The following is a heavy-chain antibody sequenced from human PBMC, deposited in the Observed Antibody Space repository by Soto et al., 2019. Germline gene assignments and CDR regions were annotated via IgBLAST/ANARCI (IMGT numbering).Heavy chain of an antibody. CDR2: ISAYNGDT. J-gene: IGHJ6*03. CDR1: GYTFTNYG. D-gene: IGHD6-6*01. Sequence: QVQLLQSGAEVKKPGASVKVSCKASGYTFTNYGITWVRQAPGQGLEWMGWISAYNGDTHYTQRLQGRVTMTTDTSTSTAYRELRGLRSDDTAVYYCARVRQRVGYFYYYMDVWGKGTTVTVSS. V-gene: IGHV1-18*01. CDR3: ARVRQRVGYFYYYMDV.